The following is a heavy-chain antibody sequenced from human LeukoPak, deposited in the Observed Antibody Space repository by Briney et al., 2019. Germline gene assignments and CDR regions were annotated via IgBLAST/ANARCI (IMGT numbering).Heavy chain of an antibody. Sequence: ASVKVSCKAFGYSFTNNALYWVRQAPGQRLEWMGWINAANGNTKYSQKFQGRVTITRYTSASTVYMELSSLRYEDTALYYCARGGIVFTFGSGRPGDAFDIWGQGTMVTVSS. CDR3: ARGGIVFTFGSGRPGDAFDI. J-gene: IGHJ3*02. V-gene: IGHV1-3*01. D-gene: IGHD3-16*01. CDR2: INAANGNT. CDR1: GYSFTNNA.